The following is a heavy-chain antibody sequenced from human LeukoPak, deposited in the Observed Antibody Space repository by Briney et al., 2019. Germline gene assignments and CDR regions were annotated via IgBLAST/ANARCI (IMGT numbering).Heavy chain of an antibody. CDR1: RFTFSSYA. J-gene: IGHJ5*02. CDR3: AKGSSYYDFWSGKMGLSDWFDP. Sequence: GGSLRLSSAASRFTFSSYAMSWVRQAPGKGLEWVSAISGSGGSTYYADSVKGRFTISRDNSKDTLYLQINSLRAEDTAVYYCAKGSSYYDFWSGKMGLSDWFDPWGQGTLVTVSS. CDR2: ISGSGGST. D-gene: IGHD3-3*01. V-gene: IGHV3-23*01.